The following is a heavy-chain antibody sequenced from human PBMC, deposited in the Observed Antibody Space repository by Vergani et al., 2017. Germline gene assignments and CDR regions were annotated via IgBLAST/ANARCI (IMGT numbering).Heavy chain of an antibody. CDR1: GFTFSSYW. CDR3: ARERDSGYDSGVSDY. V-gene: IGHV3-7*03. Sequence: EVQLVESGGGLVQPGGSLRLSCAASGFTFSSYWMSWVRQAPGKGLEWVANIKQDGSEKYYVDSVKGRFTISRDNAKNSLYLQMNSLRAEDTVVYYCARERDSGYDSGVSDYWGQGTLVTVSS. J-gene: IGHJ4*02. D-gene: IGHD5-12*01. CDR2: IKQDGSEK.